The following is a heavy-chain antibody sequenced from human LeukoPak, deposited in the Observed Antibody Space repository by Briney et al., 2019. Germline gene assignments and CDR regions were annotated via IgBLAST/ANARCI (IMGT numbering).Heavy chain of an antibody. CDR2: IYSGGST. CDR3: ARMGATTGLFIDY. V-gene: IGHV3-66*01. J-gene: IGHJ4*02. D-gene: IGHD1-26*01. CDR1: GFTVSSNY. Sequence: GGSLRLSCAASGFTVSSNYMSWVRQAPGKGLEWVSVIYSGGSTYYADSVKGRFTISRDNSKNTLYPQMNSLRAEDTAVYYCARMGATTGLFIDYWGQGTLVTVSS.